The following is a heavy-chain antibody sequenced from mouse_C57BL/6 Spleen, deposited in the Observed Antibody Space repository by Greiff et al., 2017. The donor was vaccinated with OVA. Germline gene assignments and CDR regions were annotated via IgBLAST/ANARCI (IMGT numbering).Heavy chain of an antibody. J-gene: IGHJ1*03. CDR1: GYTFTSYW. V-gene: IGHV1-69*01. CDR3: ARSLSFDV. Sequence: QVQLQQPGAELVMPGASVKLSCKASGYTFTSYWMHWVKQRPGQGLEWIGEIAPSDSYTNYNQKFKGKSTLTVDKSSRTAYMQISSLTSEDSAGYYCARSLSFDVWGTGTTVTVSS. CDR2: IAPSDSYT.